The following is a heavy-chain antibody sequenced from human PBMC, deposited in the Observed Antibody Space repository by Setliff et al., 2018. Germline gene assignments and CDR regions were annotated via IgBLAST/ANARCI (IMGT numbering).Heavy chain of an antibody. CDR2: IDYTGNT. Sequence: SETLSLTCTASGGSISTDHYYWGWIRQPPGKGLEWIGSIDYTGNTWHNPSLKSRVTISVDTSKNQFSLKLSSVTAADTAVYYCARSRGYKHDSSGYYYDHYYYYYMDVWGKGTPVTVSS. J-gene: IGHJ6*03. D-gene: IGHD3-22*01. V-gene: IGHV4-39*07. CDR1: GGSISTDHYY. CDR3: ARSRGYKHDSSGYYYDHYYYYYMDV.